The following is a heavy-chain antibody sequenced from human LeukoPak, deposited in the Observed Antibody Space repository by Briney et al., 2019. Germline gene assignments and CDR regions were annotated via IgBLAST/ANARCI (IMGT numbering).Heavy chain of an antibody. J-gene: IGHJ3*02. D-gene: IGHD5-12*01. V-gene: IGHV3-66*01. CDR1: GLTVSRNY. Sequence: QAGGSLRLSCAASGLTVSRNYMSWARHARGKGLEWVSVIYSGGSTYYAASVKGRFTISRDNSKNTLYLQMNSLRAEDTAVYYCARDGLRGAFDIWGQGTMVTVSS. CDR2: IYSGGST. CDR3: ARDGLRGAFDI.